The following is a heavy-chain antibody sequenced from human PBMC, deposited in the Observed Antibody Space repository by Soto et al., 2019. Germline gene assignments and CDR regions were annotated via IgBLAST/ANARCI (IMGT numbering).Heavy chain of an antibody. Sequence: PGGSLRLSCAASGFTFSSYNMNWVRQAPGKGLEWVSSISSSSSSIYYADSVKGQFTISRDNSKNTLYLQMNSLRAEGTAVYYCAKDLFDRKEGPAFDIWGQGTMVTVSS. CDR3: AKDLFDRKEGPAFDI. J-gene: IGHJ3*02. D-gene: IGHD3-9*01. V-gene: IGHV3-21*01. CDR1: GFTFSSYN. CDR2: ISSSSSSI.